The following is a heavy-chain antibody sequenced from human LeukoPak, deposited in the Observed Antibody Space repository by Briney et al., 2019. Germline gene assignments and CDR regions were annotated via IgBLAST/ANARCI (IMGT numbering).Heavy chain of an antibody. Sequence: GGSLRLSCAASGFPFSNYPMYWVRQAPGKGLEWVASINPDGAVKYHAHSLKGRFTISRDNAENSLYLQMNSLRAEDTALYYCARDFAYSRLDSWGQGTLVTVSS. CDR1: GFPFSNYP. CDR2: INPDGAVK. V-gene: IGHV3-7*03. CDR3: ARDFAYSRLDS. J-gene: IGHJ4*02. D-gene: IGHD6-13*01.